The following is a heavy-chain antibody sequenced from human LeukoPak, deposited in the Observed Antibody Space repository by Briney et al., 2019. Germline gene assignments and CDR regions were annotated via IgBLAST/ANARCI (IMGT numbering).Heavy chain of an antibody. J-gene: IGHJ4*02. D-gene: IGHD4-23*01. CDR3: ARDYGGSSPFDY. V-gene: IGHV3-30*04. Sequence: GGSLRLSCAASGFTFSSYVMHWVRQAPGKGLEWVAIISYDGSNEYYADSVKGRFTISRDNAKNSLYLQMNSLRAEDTAVYYCARDYGGSSPFDYWGQGTLVTVSS. CDR1: GFTFSSYV. CDR2: ISYDGSNE.